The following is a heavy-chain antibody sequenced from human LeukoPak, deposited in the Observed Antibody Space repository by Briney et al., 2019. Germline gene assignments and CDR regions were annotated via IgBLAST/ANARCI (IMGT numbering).Heavy chain of an antibody. CDR2: IYYSGST. D-gene: IGHD1-26*01. J-gene: IGHJ5*02. CDR1: GGSISSYY. V-gene: IGHV4-59*01. CDR3: ARDAFYSGSYYVGWFDP. Sequence: SETLSLTCTVSGGSISSYYWSWIRQPPGKGLEWIGYIYYSGSTNYNPSLKSRVTISVDTSKNQFSLKLSSVTAADTAVYYCARDAFYSGSYYVGWFDPWGQGTLVTVSS.